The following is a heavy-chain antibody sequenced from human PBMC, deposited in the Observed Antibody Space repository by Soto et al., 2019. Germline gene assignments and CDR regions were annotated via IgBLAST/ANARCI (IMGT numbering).Heavy chain of an antibody. CDR3: ARDRVESGYPAYFPY. CDR1: GFTVSSNY. Sequence: EVQLVESGGGLIQPGGSLRLSCAASGFTVSSNYMSWVRQAPGKGLEWVSVIYSGGSTYYADSVKGRFTISRDNSKNTLYLHMNSMRAEDTAVYYCARDRVESGYPAYFPYWGQGHLVTVS. CDR2: IYSGGST. V-gene: IGHV3-53*01. J-gene: IGHJ1*01. D-gene: IGHD3-22*01.